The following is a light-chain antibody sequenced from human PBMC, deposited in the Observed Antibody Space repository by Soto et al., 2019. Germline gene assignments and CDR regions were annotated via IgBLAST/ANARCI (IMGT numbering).Light chain of an antibody. CDR1: SSNIENNY. J-gene: IGLJ2*01. Sequence: QSVLTQPPSVSAAPGQKVTISCSGSSSNIENNYVSWYRQLPGTAPKLLIYDNNKRPSEIPDRFSGSKSGTSATLGITGLQTGDEADYHCGTWDSSLNGVVFGGGTKLTVL. CDR2: DNN. CDR3: GTWDSSLNGVV. V-gene: IGLV1-51*01.